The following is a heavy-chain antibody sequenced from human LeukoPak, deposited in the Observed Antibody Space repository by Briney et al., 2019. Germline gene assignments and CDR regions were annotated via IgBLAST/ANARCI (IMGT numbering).Heavy chain of an antibody. CDR2: ISGSGETI. D-gene: IGHD1-26*01. Sequence: GGSLRLSCAASGFTFSYFAMSWVRLAPGKGLESVSVISGSGETIYYGESVKGRFTVSRDNSKNTLYLQMDSLSAEDAAVYFCAKLPSVGPTAFFDYWGQGTLVTVSS. V-gene: IGHV3-23*01. CDR3: AKLPSVGPTAFFDY. J-gene: IGHJ4*02. CDR1: GFTFSYFA.